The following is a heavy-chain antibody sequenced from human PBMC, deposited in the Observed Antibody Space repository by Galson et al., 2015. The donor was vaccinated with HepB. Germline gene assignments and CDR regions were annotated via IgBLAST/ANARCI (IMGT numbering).Heavy chain of an antibody. CDR1: GYTFTSYD. V-gene: IGHV1-8*01. J-gene: IGHJ5*02. CDR3: ARGRIKRRDTVATHWFDP. D-gene: IGHD5-12*01. CDR2: MNPNSGNT. Sequence: SVKVSCKASGYTFTSYDINWVRQATGQGLEWMGWMNPNSGNTGYAQKFQGRVTMTRNTSISTAYMELSSLRSEDTAVYYCARGRIKRRDTVATHWFDPWGQGTLVTVSS.